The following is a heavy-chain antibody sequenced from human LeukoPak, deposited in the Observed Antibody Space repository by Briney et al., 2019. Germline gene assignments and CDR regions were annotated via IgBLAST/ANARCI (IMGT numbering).Heavy chain of an antibody. CDR2: IYYSGST. CDR3: ARGTYYDFWSGYYTFDY. V-gene: IGHV4-31*03. Sequence: PSETLSLTCTVSGGSISSGGYYWSWIRQHPGTGLEWIGYIYYSGSTYYNPSLKSRVTISVDTSKNQFSLKLSSVTAADTAVYYCARGTYYDFWSGYYTFDYWGQGTLVTVSS. J-gene: IGHJ4*02. CDR1: GGSISSGGYY. D-gene: IGHD3-3*01.